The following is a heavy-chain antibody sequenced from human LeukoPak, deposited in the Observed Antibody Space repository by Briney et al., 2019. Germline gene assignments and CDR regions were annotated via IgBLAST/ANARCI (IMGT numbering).Heavy chain of an antibody. Sequence: ASVKVSCKASGYTLTSYYMHWVRQAPGQGLEWMGIINPSGGSTSYAQKFQGRVTMTRETSTSTVYMELSSLRSEDTAVYYCARDLFDTQADWGQGTMVTVSS. CDR1: GYTLTSYY. CDR3: ARDLFDTQAD. J-gene: IGHJ3*01. D-gene: IGHD2-2*02. V-gene: IGHV1-46*01. CDR2: INPSGGST.